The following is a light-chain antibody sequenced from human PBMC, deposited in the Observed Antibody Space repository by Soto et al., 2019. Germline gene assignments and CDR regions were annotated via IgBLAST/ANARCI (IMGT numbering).Light chain of an antibody. Sequence: EIVLTQSPGTLSLSPGERATLSCRASQSVSSTYLAWYQQNPGQAPRLLIYGASSRATGIPHRFSGSGSGTDFTLTISSLEPEDFAVYFCQQYGSSSYTFGQGTKLEIK. CDR2: GAS. CDR3: QQYGSSSYT. CDR1: QSVSSTY. J-gene: IGKJ2*01. V-gene: IGKV3-20*01.